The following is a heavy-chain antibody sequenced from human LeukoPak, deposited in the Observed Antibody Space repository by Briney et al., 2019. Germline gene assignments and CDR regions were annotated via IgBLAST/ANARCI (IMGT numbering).Heavy chain of an antibody. J-gene: IGHJ6*03. D-gene: IGHD3-16*01. CDR3: AKLGHGGYYSYMDV. CDR1: GFTFADYA. Sequence: GGSLRLSCAVSGFTFADYAMTWVRQAPGKGLESVSSISTDGTTYYAHSVKGRFTLSRDNSKNTLYLQMSSLRAEDTAVYYCAKLGHGGYYSYMDVWGKGTTVTVSS. CDR2: ISTDGTT. V-gene: IGHV3-23*01.